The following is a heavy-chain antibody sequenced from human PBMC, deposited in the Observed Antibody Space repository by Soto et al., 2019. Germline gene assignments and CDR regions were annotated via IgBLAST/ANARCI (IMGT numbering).Heavy chain of an antibody. CDR3: ARDAVAAGPIDY. J-gene: IGHJ4*02. CDR1: GYTFSSYG. CDR2: ISRYIGNG. Sequence: ASVKVSCKVSGYTFSSYGISWVRQAPGQGLDWMGWISRYIGNGKYGQKVQGRVTMTADESTTTAYMELSSLRSEDTAVYYCARDAVAAGPIDYWGQGTLVTVSS. V-gene: IGHV1-18*01. D-gene: IGHD6-13*01.